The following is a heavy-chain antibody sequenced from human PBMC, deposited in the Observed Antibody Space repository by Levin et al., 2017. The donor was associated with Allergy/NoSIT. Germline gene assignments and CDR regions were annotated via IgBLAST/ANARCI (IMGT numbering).Heavy chain of an antibody. V-gene: IGHV4-34*01. Sequence: PSETLSLTCTFYGGSFSDYYWSWIRQPPGKGLEYIGEINHSGSTNYNPSLKSRVTISVDTSKNQFSLKLSSVTAADTAVYYCARGGASYYYGSAYFDYWGQGTLVTVSS. J-gene: IGHJ4*02. CDR3: ARGGASYYYGSAYFDY. D-gene: IGHD3-10*01. CDR2: INHSGST. CDR1: GGSFSDYY.